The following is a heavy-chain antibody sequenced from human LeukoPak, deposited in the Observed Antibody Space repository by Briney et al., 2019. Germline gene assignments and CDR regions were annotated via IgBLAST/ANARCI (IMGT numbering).Heavy chain of an antibody. CDR2: IHYSGDT. J-gene: IGHJ4*02. CDR1: GGSISSGGYY. V-gene: IGHV4-31*03. CDR3: ARVVAYDSTGYYLYYFDY. D-gene: IGHD3-22*01. Sequence: PSETLSLTCTVSGGSISSGGYYWSWIRQHPGKGLEWIGYIHYSGDTYYSPSLKSRLTISADTSKNQFPLRLRSVTAADTAVYYCARVVAYDSTGYYLYYFDYWGQGTLVTVAA.